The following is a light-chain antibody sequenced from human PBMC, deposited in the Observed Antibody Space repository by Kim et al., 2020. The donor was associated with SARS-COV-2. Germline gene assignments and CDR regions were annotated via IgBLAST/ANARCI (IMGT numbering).Light chain of an antibody. J-gene: IGLJ3*02. CDR3: AAWDDSLYGRR. CDR1: SPNIGSNA. V-gene: IGLV1-44*01. Sequence: ELTQPPSASGTPGQRVTISCSGSSPNIGSNAVSWYQQLPGTAPKLVVYSNDQRPSGVPDRFSGSRSGTSASLAISGLQSEDEADYYCAAWDDSLYGRRFGGGTKVTVL. CDR2: SND.